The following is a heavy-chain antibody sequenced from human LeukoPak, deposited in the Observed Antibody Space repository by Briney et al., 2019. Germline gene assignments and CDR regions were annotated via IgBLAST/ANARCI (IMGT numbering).Heavy chain of an antibody. CDR3: ATDQGSSWRTGLDY. Sequence: GGSLRLSCEASGFTFTSFWMNWVRQAPGKGLEWVANINQDGSEKWYVDSVKGRFTISRDNAKNSVVLQMNSLRAEDTAVYYCATDQGSSWRTGLDYWGQGTLVTVSS. CDR1: GFTFTSFW. V-gene: IGHV3-7*01. CDR2: INQDGSEK. D-gene: IGHD6-13*01. J-gene: IGHJ4*02.